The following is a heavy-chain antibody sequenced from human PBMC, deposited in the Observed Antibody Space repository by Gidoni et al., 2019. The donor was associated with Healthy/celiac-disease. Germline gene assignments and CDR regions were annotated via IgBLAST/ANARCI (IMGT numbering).Heavy chain of an antibody. CDR2: IYTSGST. V-gene: IGHV4-61*02. D-gene: IGHD6-19*01. Sequence: QVQLQESGPGLVKPSQTLSLTCTVSGGSISSGSYYWSWLRQPAGKGLEWIGRIYTSGSTNYNPSLKSRVTISVDTSKNQFSLKLSSVTAADTAVYYCARGGSGWYYFDYWGQGTLVTVSS. CDR1: GGSISSGSYY. J-gene: IGHJ4*02. CDR3: ARGGSGWYYFDY.